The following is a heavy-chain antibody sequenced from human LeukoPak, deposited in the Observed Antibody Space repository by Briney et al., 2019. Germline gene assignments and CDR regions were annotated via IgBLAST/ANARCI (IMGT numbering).Heavy chain of an antibody. CDR2: IIPILGIA. V-gene: IGHV1-69*04. D-gene: IGHD1-26*01. CDR3: ARVGSGSYYFDY. Sequence: SVKVSCKASGYTFTSYGISWVRQAPGQGLEWIGRIIPILGIANYAQKFQGRVTITADKSTSTAYMELSSLRSEDTAVYYCARVGSGSYYFDYWGRGTLVTVSS. CDR1: GYTFTSYG. J-gene: IGHJ4*02.